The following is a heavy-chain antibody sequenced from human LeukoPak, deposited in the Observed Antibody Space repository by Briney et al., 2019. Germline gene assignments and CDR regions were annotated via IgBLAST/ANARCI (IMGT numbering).Heavy chain of an antibody. CDR2: ISWNSGSI. CDR1: GFTFDVYA. D-gene: IGHD5-12*01. J-gene: IGHJ3*02. Sequence: GGSLRLSCADSGFTFDVYAMHWVRQAPGKGLEWVSGISWNSGSIGYADSVKGRFTISRDNAKNSLYLQMNSLRAEDMALSYCAKGGGYTNHDAFDIWGQGTMVTVSS. CDR3: AKGGGYTNHDAFDI. V-gene: IGHV3-9*03.